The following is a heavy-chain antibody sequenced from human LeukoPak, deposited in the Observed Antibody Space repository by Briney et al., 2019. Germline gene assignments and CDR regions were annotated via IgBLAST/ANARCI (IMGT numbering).Heavy chain of an antibody. J-gene: IGHJ4*02. V-gene: IGHV1-18*01. Sequence: ASVKVSCTTSGYTFTSYGITWVRQAPGQGLEWMGWISAYNGNTNYAQKLQGRVTMTTDTSTSTAYMELRSLRSDDTAVYYCARDALPGVEVPAAIAAPDYWGQGTLVTVSS. CDR2: ISAYNGNT. CDR1: GYTFTSYG. D-gene: IGHD2-2*02. CDR3: ARDALPGVEVPAAIAAPDY.